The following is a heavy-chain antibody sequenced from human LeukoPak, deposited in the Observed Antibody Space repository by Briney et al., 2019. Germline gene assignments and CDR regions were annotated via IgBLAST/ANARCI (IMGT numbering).Heavy chain of an antibody. D-gene: IGHD6-19*01. Sequence: PSETLSLTCTVSGGSISSYYWSWIRQPPGKGLEWIGYIYYSGSTNYNPSLKSRVTISVDTSKNQFSLKLSSVTAADTAVYYCARRWGSGWYFDYWGQGTLVTVSS. CDR1: GGSISSYY. CDR3: ARRWGSGWYFDY. CDR2: IYYSGST. V-gene: IGHV4-59*08. J-gene: IGHJ4*02.